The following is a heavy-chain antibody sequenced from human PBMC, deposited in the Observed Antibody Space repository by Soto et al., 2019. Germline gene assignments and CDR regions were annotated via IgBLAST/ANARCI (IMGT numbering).Heavy chain of an antibody. D-gene: IGHD3-3*01. J-gene: IGHJ3*02. CDR3: ARGGYDFWSGYYRAHAFDI. Sequence: SETLSLTCAVYGGSFSGYYWSWIRQPPGKGLEWIGEINHSGSTNYNPSLNSRVTISVDTPKNQFSLRLSSVTAADTAVYYCARGGYDFWSGYYRAHAFDIWGQGTMVTVSS. CDR2: INHSGST. V-gene: IGHV4-34*01. CDR1: GGSFSGYY.